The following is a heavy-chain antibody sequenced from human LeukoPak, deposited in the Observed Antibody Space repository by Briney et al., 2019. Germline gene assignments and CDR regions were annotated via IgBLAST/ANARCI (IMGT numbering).Heavy chain of an antibody. Sequence: GGSLRLSCAASGFTFSSYGMHWVRQAPGKGLEWVAVIWYDGSNKYYADSVKGRFTISRDNSKSTLYLQMNSLRAEDTAVYYCARDRRSGTDYYYGMDVWGKGTTVTVS. V-gene: IGHV3-33*01. CDR2: IWYDGSNK. D-gene: IGHD1-1*01. J-gene: IGHJ6*04. CDR1: GFTFSSYG. CDR3: ARDRRSGTDYYYGMDV.